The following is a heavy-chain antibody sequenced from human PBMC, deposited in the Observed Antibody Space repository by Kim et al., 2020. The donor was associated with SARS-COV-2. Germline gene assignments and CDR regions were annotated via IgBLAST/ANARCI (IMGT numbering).Heavy chain of an antibody. Sequence: SETLSLTCTVSGGSISSSSYFWAWIRQPPGKGLEWIGSMYYSGSTYPNTSLKSRVAIAVDTSKNQFSLRLLSVTAADTAFYFCGRVSREQQLTDY. D-gene: IGHD6-13*01. J-gene: IGHJ4*01. V-gene: IGHV4-39*07. CDR3: GRVSREQQLTDY. CDR1: GGSISSSSYF. CDR2: MYYSGST.